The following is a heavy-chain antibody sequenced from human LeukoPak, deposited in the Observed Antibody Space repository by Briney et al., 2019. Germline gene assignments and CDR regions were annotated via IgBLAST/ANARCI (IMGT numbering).Heavy chain of an antibody. Sequence: SCKASGGTFSSYAISWVRQAPGKGLEWVAFIRYDGSNKYYADSVKGRFTISRDNSKNTLYLQMNSLRAEDTAVYYCARVGSGWHTPYYFDYWGQGTLVTVSS. CDR1: GGTFSSYA. V-gene: IGHV3-30*02. D-gene: IGHD6-19*01. CDR3: ARVGSGWHTPYYFDY. CDR2: IRYDGSNK. J-gene: IGHJ4*02.